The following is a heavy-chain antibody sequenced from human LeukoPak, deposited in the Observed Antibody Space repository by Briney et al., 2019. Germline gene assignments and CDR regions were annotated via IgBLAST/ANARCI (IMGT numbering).Heavy chain of an antibody. CDR3: ARGGEGSSSPPPYYYYYMDV. D-gene: IGHD6-6*01. CDR2: IIPIFGTA. V-gene: IGHV1-69*05. CDR1: GGTFSSYA. J-gene: IGHJ6*03. Sequence: ASVKVSCKASGGTFSSYAISWVRQAPGQGLEWMGGIIPIFGTANYAQKFQGRVTITTDESTSTAYLELSSLRSEDTAVYYCARGGEGSSSPPPYYYYYMDVWGKGTTVTVSS.